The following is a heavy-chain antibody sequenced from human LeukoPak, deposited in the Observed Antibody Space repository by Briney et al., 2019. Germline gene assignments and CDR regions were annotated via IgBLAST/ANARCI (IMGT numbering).Heavy chain of an antibody. CDR3: ARHIRGDDSSGYYSTNAFDI. CDR2: IYYSGST. V-gene: IGHV4-39*01. J-gene: IGHJ3*02. Sequence: PSETLSLTCTVSGGSISSSSYYWGWIRQPPGKGLEWIGSIYYSGSTYYNPSLKSRVTISVDTSKNQFSLKLSSVTAADTAVYYCARHIRGDDSSGYYSTNAFDIWGQGTMVTVSS. CDR1: GGSISSSSYY. D-gene: IGHD3-22*01.